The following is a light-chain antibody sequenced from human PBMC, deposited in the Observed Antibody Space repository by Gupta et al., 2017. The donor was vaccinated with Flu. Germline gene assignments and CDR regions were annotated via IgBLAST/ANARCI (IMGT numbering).Light chain of an antibody. CDR3: QQSDSTPRT. V-gene: IGKV1-39*01. J-gene: IGKJ1*01. CDR2: AAS. CDR1: QSISSY. Sequence: DIQMNQSPSSLSASVGDRVTITWRASQSISSYLNWYQQKPGKAPKLLIYAASSLQSGVPSRFSGSGSGTDFTLTISRLQPEDFATYYCQQSDSTPRTFGQGTKVEIK.